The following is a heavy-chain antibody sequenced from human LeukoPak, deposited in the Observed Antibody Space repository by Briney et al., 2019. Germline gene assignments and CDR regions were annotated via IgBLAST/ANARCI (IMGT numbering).Heavy chain of an antibody. CDR1: GFTFSSHE. J-gene: IGHJ4*02. V-gene: IGHV3-48*03. CDR2: ISSSGSTI. D-gene: IGHD4-17*01. CDR3: ARGPYGDYGQGFDY. Sequence: GGSLRLSCAASGFTFSSHEMNWVRQAPGKGLEWVSYISSSGSTIYYADSVKGRFTISRDNAKNSLYLQMNSLRAEDTAVYYCARGPYGDYGQGFDYWGQGTLVTVSS.